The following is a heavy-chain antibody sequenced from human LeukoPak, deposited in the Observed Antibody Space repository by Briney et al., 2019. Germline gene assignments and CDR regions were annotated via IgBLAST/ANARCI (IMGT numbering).Heavy chain of an antibody. CDR2: ISGSGGST. V-gene: IGHV3-23*01. J-gene: IGHJ4*02. CDR1: GFTFSSYA. CDR3: AKQDNYDSSGYSNFDY. D-gene: IGHD3-22*01. Sequence: PGGSLRLSCAASGFTFSSYAMSWVRQAPGKGLEWVSAISGSGGSTYYADSVKGRFTISRDDSKNTLYLQMNSLRAEDTAVYYCAKQDNYDSSGYSNFDYWGQGTLVTVSS.